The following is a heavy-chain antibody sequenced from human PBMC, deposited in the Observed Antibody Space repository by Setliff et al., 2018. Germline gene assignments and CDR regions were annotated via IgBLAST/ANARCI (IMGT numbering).Heavy chain of an antibody. D-gene: IGHD2-21*01. CDR1: GFTFSNYW. V-gene: IGHV3-7*01. J-gene: IGHJ4*02. CDR3: SSYLVS. Sequence: EGSLRLSCAASGFTFSNYWMSWVRQAPGKGLEWVANIKQDGSQRNYVDAVRGRFTVSRDNARNLLYLQMNSLRVDDTAVYYCSSYLVSWGQGALVTVSS. CDR2: IKQDGSQR.